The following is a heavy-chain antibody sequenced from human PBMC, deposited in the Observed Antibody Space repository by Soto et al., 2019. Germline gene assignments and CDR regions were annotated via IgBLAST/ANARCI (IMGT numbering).Heavy chain of an antibody. V-gene: IGHV4-59*01. Sequence: TLPLTYTVSGGSINSYYWSWIRQPPGKGLEWIGYIYSTETTKYNPSLKSRVTISVDTSKNQFSLKLSSVTAADTAVYYCARGRRVGSMASPLFDHWGQRTLVTV. J-gene: IGHJ4*02. CDR1: GGSINSYY. CDR3: ARGRRVGSMASPLFDH. D-gene: IGHD6-6*01. CDR2: IYSTETT.